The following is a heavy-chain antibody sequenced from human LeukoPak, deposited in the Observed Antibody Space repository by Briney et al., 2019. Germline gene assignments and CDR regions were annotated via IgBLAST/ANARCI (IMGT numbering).Heavy chain of an antibody. J-gene: IGHJ4*02. CDR2: ISAYNGNT. Sequence: GASVKVSCKASGYTVTSYGISWVRQAPGQGLEWRGWISAYNGNTNYAQKLQGRVTMTTNTSPSTAYMELRSLSSDDTAVYYCASGGPSGWRTPNADYWGQGTLVTVSS. V-gene: IGHV1-18*01. D-gene: IGHD6-19*01. CDR3: ASGGPSGWRTPNADY. CDR1: GYTVTSYG.